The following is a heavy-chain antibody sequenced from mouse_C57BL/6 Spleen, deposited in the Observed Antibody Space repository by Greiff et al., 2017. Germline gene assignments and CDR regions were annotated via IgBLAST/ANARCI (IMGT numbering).Heavy chain of an antibody. Sequence: QVQLQQPGAELVRPGSSVKLSCKASGYTFTSYWMHWVKQRPIQGLEWIGNIDPSDSEPHYNQKFKDKATLTVDKSSSTAYMQLSSLTSEDSAVYYCARSGYYGSSNWYCDVWGTGTTVTVSS. CDR2: IDPSDSEP. D-gene: IGHD1-1*01. CDR1: GYTFTSYW. V-gene: IGHV1-52*01. CDR3: ARSGYYGSSNWYCDV. J-gene: IGHJ1*03.